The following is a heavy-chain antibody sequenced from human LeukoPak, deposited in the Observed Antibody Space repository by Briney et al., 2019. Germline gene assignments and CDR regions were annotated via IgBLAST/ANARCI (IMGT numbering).Heavy chain of an antibody. CDR1: GYTFNSYY. Sequence: ASVKVSCKASGYTFNSYYMHWARQAPGQGLEWMGIINPSGGSTSYAQKFQGRVTVTRDTSTSTVHMELSGLRSEDTAVYYCARDQEGFDYWGQGTLVTVSS. CDR2: INPSGGST. J-gene: IGHJ4*02. CDR3: ARDQEGFDY. V-gene: IGHV1-46*02.